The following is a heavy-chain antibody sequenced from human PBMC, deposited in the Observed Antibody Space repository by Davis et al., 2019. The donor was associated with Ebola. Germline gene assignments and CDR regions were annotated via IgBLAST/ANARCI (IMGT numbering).Heavy chain of an antibody. CDR3: AKGLYIWGSSPGDY. CDR2: ISSSGSTI. D-gene: IGHD3-16*01. J-gene: IGHJ4*02. Sequence: GESLKISCAAPGFTFSSYEMNWVRQAPGKGLEWVSYISSSGSTIYYADSVKGRFTISRDNSKNTLYLQMNSLSAEDTAVYYCAKGLYIWGSSPGDYWGQGTLVTVSS. CDR1: GFTFSSYE. V-gene: IGHV3-48*03.